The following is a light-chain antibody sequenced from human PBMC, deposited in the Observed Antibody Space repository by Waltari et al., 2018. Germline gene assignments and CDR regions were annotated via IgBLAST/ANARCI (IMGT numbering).Light chain of an antibody. CDR2: AVI. V-gene: IGLV2-14*03. Sequence: QSALTQPASVSGSPGQSITISCTGTSSDIGGNNYVSWYQQHPGKAPTLMIYAVIHRPSGSSDRFSGSRSGNTASLTISGLQADDEADYYCYSYTTTNTQIFGSGTKVTVL. J-gene: IGLJ6*01. CDR1: SSDIGGNNY. CDR3: YSYTTTNTQI.